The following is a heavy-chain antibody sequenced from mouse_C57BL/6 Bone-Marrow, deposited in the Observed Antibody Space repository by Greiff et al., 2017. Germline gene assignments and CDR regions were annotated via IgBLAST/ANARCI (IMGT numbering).Heavy chain of an antibody. CDR2: IDPSDSYT. Sequence: QVQLQQPGAELVKPGASVKLSCKASGYTFTSYWMQWVNQRPGQGLEWIGEIDPSDSYTNYNQKFKGKATLTVDTSSSTAYMQHSSLTSEDSAVDYCARGAYWGQGTLVTVSA. CDR1: GYTFTSYW. J-gene: IGHJ3*01. V-gene: IGHV1-50*01. CDR3: ARGAY.